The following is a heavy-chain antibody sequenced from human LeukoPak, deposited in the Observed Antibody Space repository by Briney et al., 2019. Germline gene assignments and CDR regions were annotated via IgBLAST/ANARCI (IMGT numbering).Heavy chain of an antibody. CDR3: ARAVAGGESFDY. J-gene: IGHJ4*02. Sequence: SSETLSLTCTVSGDSINDHYWSWIRQPPGKGLEWIGYIYYSGSTNYNPSLKSRVTISVDTSKNQFSLKLSSVTAADTAVYYCARAVAGGESFDYWGQGTLVTVSS. CDR2: IYYSGST. V-gene: IGHV4-59*11. D-gene: IGHD6-19*01. CDR1: GDSINDHY.